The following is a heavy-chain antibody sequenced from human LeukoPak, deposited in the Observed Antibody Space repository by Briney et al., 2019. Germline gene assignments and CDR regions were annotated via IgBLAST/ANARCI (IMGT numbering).Heavy chain of an antibody. CDR1: GFTFSSYG. Sequence: GGSLRLSCAASGFTFSSYGMHWVRQAPGKGLEWVAFIRYDGSNKYYADSVKGRFTISRDNSKNTLYLQMNSLRAEDTAVYYCATEKIVVVTASAFDIWGQGTMVTVSP. CDR2: IRYDGSNK. J-gene: IGHJ3*02. V-gene: IGHV3-30*02. D-gene: IGHD2-21*02. CDR3: ATEKIVVVTASAFDI.